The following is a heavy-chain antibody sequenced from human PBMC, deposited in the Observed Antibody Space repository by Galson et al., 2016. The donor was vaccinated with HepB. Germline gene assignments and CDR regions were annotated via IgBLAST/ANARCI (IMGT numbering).Heavy chain of an antibody. CDR3: VGDHGWFLRN. D-gene: IGHD6-19*01. CDR1: GFTFSSYA. J-gene: IGHJ4*02. CDR2: ISYSGRNK. V-gene: IGHV3-30-3*01. Sequence: SLRLSCAASGFTFSSYAMHWVRQAPGKGLEWLAVISYSGRNKYYADSVKGRFTVSRDDSKNTLYLQMNSLRADDTAIYYCVGDHGWFLRNWGQGALVSVSS.